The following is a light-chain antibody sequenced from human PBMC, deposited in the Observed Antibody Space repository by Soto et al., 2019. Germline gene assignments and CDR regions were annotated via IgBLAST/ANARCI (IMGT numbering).Light chain of an antibody. Sequence: QSVLTQPRSVSGSPGQSVTISCTGTSSDVGGYNYVSWYQQHPGKAPKLMIYDVSKRPSGVPDRFSGSKSGNTASLTISGLLAEDEADYYCCSYAGSNVVFGGGTKLTVL. J-gene: IGLJ2*01. CDR3: CSYAGSNVV. V-gene: IGLV2-11*01. CDR2: DVS. CDR1: SSDVGGYNY.